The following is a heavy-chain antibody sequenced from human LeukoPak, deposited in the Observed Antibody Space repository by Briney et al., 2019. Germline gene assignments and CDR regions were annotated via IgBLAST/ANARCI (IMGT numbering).Heavy chain of an antibody. CDR3: AATYYDILTGYFNDY. J-gene: IGHJ4*02. CDR2: ISGSGGST. CDR1: GFTFSSYA. V-gene: IGHV3-23*01. Sequence: GGSLRLSCAASGFTFSSYAMSWVRQAPGKGLEWVSAISGSGGSTYYADSVKGRFTISRDNSKNTLYLQMNSLRAEDTAVYYCAATYYDILTGYFNDYWGQGTLVTVSS. D-gene: IGHD3-9*01.